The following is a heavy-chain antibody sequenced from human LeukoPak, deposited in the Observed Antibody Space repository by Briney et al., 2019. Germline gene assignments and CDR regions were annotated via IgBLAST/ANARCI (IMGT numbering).Heavy chain of an antibody. CDR2: ISAYNGNT. Sequence: ASVKVSCKASGYTFTSYGISWVRQAPGQGLEWMGWISAYNGNTNYAQKVQGRVTMTTDTSTSTAYMELRSLRSGDTAVYYCARDSRWIQLWSGTDYWGQGTLVTVSS. D-gene: IGHD5-18*01. CDR3: ARDSRWIQLWSGTDY. CDR1: GYTFTSYG. V-gene: IGHV1-18*01. J-gene: IGHJ4*02.